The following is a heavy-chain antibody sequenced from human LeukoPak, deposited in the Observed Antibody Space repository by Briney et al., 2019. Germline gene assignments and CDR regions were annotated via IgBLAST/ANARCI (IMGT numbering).Heavy chain of an antibody. CDR3: ARSHGPGAPVDY. J-gene: IGHJ4*02. CDR2: IYPGESDT. CDR1: GYSFTSYW. Sequence: GGALEISWKGSGYSFTSYWIGWVRQVPGKGLEWMGIIYPGESDTRYSPSFQGQVTISADKSISTAYLQWSSLKAWDTAMYYCARSHGPGAPVDYWGQGTLVTVSS. D-gene: IGHD7-27*01. V-gene: IGHV5-51*01.